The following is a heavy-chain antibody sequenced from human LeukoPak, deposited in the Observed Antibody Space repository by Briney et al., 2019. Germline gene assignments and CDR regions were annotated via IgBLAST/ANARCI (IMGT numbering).Heavy chain of an antibody. CDR1: GASITSYY. CDR2: IYISGST. J-gene: IGHJ5*02. CDR3: ARDLEQQLGDFWFDP. V-gene: IGHV4-4*07. Sequence: SETLSLTCTVSGASITSYYWSWIRQPAGKGLEWIGRIYISGSTNYNPSLKSRVTMSVDTPKNQFSLKLSSVTAADTAVYYCARDLEQQLGDFWFDPWGQGTLVTVSS. D-gene: IGHD6-13*01.